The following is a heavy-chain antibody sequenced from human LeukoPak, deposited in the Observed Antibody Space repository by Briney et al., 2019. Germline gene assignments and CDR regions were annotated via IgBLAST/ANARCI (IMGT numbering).Heavy chain of an antibody. V-gene: IGHV4-34*01. CDR3: ARGVGFVKIDY. Sequence: SETLSLTCAVYGGTFSGYYWSWIRQPPGKGLEWIGEINHSGRTNYNPSLKSRVTISVDTSKNQFSLKLSSVTAADTAVYYCARGVGFVKIDYWGQGTLVTVSS. CDR1: GGTFSGYY. CDR2: INHSGRT. D-gene: IGHD3-10*01. J-gene: IGHJ4*02.